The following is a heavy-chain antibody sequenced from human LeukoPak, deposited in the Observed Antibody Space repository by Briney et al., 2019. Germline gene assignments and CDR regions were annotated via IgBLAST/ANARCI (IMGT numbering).Heavy chain of an antibody. CDR3: ARDNSVGDIAWWFDP. J-gene: IGHJ5*02. CDR2: INPNSGST. Sequence: ASVKVSCKASGYTFTSYYMHWVRQAPGQGLEWMGIINPNSGSTNYAQNFQGRVTMTRDMSTTTDYMELSSLRSEDTAVYYCARDNSVGDIAWWFDPWGQGTLVTVSS. D-gene: IGHD3-16*02. CDR1: GYTFTSYY. V-gene: IGHV1-46*01.